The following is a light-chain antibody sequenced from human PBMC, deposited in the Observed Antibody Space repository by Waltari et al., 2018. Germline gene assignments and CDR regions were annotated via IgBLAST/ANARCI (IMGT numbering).Light chain of an antibody. Sequence: QSVLTQPPSVSGAPGQRVTISCTGSSSNIGAGYDVHWYQQLPGSAPKLLIYGNSDRTSGVPDRVSGSKSGTTVSLAITGLQAEDEADYYCQSYDRSLSGVIFGGGTKLTV. CDR2: GNS. J-gene: IGLJ2*01. CDR3: QSYDRSLSGVI. CDR1: SSNIGAGYD. V-gene: IGLV1-40*01.